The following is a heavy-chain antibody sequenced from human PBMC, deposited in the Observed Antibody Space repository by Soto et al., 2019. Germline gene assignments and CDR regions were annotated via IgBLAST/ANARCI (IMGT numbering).Heavy chain of an antibody. D-gene: IGHD6-6*01. Sequence: QITLKESGPTLVKPTQTLTLTCTFSGFSLSTSGVGVGWIRQPPGKALEWLALIYWNDDKRYSPSLKSRLTITGDTSKNQVVLTMTNMDPVDTATYYCGHTLIKYSSSEGNWFDPWGQGTLVTVSS. CDR2: IYWNDDK. CDR1: GFSLSTSGVG. J-gene: IGHJ5*02. V-gene: IGHV2-5*01. CDR3: GHTLIKYSSSEGNWFDP.